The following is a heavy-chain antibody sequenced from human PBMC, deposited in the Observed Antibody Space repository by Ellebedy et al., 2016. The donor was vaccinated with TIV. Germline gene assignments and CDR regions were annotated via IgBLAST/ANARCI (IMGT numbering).Heavy chain of an antibody. CDR1: GGSISGHY. J-gene: IGHJ5*01. CDR2: VYYSGST. Sequence: MPSETLSLTCTVSGGSISGHYWSWIRQPPGKGLEWIGYVYYSGSTNYNPSLKTRVTMSVDTSKNQFSLKLSSVTAADTAVYYCARAPCGSSCKGYWFDSWGQGTLVTVSS. D-gene: IGHD2-2*01. CDR3: ARAPCGSSCKGYWFDS. V-gene: IGHV4-59*11.